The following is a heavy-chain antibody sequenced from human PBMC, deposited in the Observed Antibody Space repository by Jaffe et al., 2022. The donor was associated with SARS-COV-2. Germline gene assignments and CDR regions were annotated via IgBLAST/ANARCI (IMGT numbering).Heavy chain of an antibody. CDR2: IKQDGSEK. D-gene: IGHD3-10*02. CDR1: GFTFSTYW. J-gene: IGHJ4*02. Sequence: EVQLVESGGGLVQPGGSLRLSCAASGFTFSTYWMSWVRQAPGKGLEWVANIKQDGSEKYYVDSVKGRFTISRDNAKNSLYLQMNSLRAEDTAVYYCARGGRLFSHDYWGQGTLVTVSS. CDR3: ARGGRLFSHDY. V-gene: IGHV3-7*03.